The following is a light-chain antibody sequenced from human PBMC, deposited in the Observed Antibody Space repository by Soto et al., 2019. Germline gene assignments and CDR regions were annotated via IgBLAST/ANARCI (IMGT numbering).Light chain of an antibody. CDR1: QSIISNF. V-gene: IGKV3-20*01. CDR2: DSS. J-gene: IGKJ2*01. CDR3: QQTFHSPRT. Sequence: EIVLTQSPGTLSLSPGETASLSCWASQSIISNFVAWYQQRRGQPPRLLIYDSSRRASGIQARFTGSGSGTAFTLTISRVGPEDSAVYYCQQTFHSPRTFGQGTRLEI.